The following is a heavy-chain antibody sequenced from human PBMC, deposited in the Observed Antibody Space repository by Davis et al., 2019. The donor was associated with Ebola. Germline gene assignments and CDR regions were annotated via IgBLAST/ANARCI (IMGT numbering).Heavy chain of an antibody. V-gene: IGHV3-73*01. J-gene: IGHJ6*02. CDR1: GFTFSGSA. CDR2: IRSKANSYAT. Sequence: GESLKISCAASGFTFSGSAMHWVRQASGKGLEWVGRIRSKANSYATAYAASVKGRFTISRDDSKNTAYLQMNSLKTEDTAVYYCSRRGMDVWGQGTTVTVSS. CDR3: SRRGMDV.